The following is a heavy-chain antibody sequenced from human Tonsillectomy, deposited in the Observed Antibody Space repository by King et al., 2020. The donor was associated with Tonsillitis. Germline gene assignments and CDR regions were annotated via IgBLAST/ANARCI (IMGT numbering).Heavy chain of an antibody. CDR2: IHYTGST. CDR3: ASATCSSSTCYRPEYVQD. D-gene: IGHD6-13*01. J-gene: IGHJ1*01. CDR1: GGSISSDIYY. Sequence: VQLQESGPGLVKPSQTLSLTCIVSGGSISSDIYYWSWIRQHPGKGLEWIGYIHYTGSTYYSPSLKSRLTISVDTSKNQFSLNLSSVTAADTAGYYCASATCSSSTCYRPEYVQDWGEGALVTVPA. V-gene: IGHV4-31*03.